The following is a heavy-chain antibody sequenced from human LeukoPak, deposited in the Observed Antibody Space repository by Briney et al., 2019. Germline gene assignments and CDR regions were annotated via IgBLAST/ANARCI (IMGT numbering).Heavy chain of an antibody. CDR3: ARDRPGYSSSWCSDY. J-gene: IGHJ4*02. CDR2: ISSSSSTI. V-gene: IGHV3-48*02. D-gene: IGHD6-13*01. Sequence: PGGSLRLSCAASGFTFSSYSMNWVRQAPGKGLEWASYISSSSSTIYYAASVKGRFTISRDNAKNSLYLQMNSLRDEDTAVYYWARDRPGYSSSWCSDYWGQGTLVTVSS. CDR1: GFTFSSYS.